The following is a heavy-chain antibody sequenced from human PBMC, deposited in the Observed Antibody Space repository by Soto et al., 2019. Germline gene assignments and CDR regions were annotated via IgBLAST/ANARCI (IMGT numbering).Heavy chain of an antibody. D-gene: IGHD1-26*01. Sequence: SETLSLTCTVSGGSISSYYWSWIRQPPGKGLEWIGYIYYSGSTNYNPSLKSRVTISVDTSKNQFSLKLSSVTAADTAVYYCACSGNHSAFDIWGQGTMVTVSS. CDR3: ACSGNHSAFDI. CDR2: IYYSGST. V-gene: IGHV4-59*12. CDR1: GGSISSYY. J-gene: IGHJ3*02.